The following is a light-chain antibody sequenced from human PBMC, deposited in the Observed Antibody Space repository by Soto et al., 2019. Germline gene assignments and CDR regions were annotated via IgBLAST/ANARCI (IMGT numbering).Light chain of an antibody. J-gene: IGKJ1*01. CDR2: AAS. V-gene: IGKV1-39*01. Sequence: DIQMTQSPSSLSASVGDRVTITCRASQSISNYVNWYQQRPGKAPELLIYAASSLQSGVPSRFSGSGSGTDFTLTISSLQPEDFATYHCQQSYSIPWTFGQGTKVEIK. CDR1: QSISNY. CDR3: QQSYSIPWT.